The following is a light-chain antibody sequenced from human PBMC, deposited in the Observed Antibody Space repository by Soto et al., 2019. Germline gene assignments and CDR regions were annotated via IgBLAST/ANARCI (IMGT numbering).Light chain of an antibody. J-gene: IGKJ1*01. V-gene: IGKV3-20*01. CDR3: QQYGSGAVT. Sequence: EIVLTQSPGTLSLSPGERATLSCRASQSVSSSYLAWYQQKPGQAPRLLIYGASSRATGIPDRFSGSGSGTDFTLTISRLEPEDFAVYYCQQYGSGAVTFGQGTKVEIK. CDR1: QSVSSSY. CDR2: GAS.